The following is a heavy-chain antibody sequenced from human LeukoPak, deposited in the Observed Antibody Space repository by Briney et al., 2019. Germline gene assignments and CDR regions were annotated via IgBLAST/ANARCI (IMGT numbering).Heavy chain of an antibody. CDR1: EYTFTNYD. CDR3: ARGRDNLFDP. J-gene: IGHJ5*02. CDR2: INPSSGNT. Sequence: GASVKVSCTASEYTFTNYDINWVRQATGQGLEWMGWINPSSGNTGYTQKFQGRVTMTRNTSLSTAYMELTSLKSEDTAVYYCARGRDNLFDPWGQGTLVTVSS. V-gene: IGHV1-8*01.